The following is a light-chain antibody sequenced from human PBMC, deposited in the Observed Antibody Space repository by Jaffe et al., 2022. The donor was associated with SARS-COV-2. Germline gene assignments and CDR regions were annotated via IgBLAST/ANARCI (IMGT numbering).Light chain of an antibody. CDR3: NSRDSSGNPHVV. CDR2: DKN. J-gene: IGLJ2*01. CDR1: SLRRYY. V-gene: IGLV3-19*01. Sequence: SSELTQDPAVSVALGQTVRITCQGDSLRRYYASWYQQKPGQAPILVIYDKNNRPSGIPDRFSGSSSGNTASLTITGAQAEDEADYYCNSRDSSGNPHVVFGGGTKVTVL.